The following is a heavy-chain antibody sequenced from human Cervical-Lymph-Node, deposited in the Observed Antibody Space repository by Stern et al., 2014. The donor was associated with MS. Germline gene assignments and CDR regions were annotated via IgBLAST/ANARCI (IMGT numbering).Heavy chain of an antibody. J-gene: IGHJ3*02. CDR1: GFTFSSYS. D-gene: IGHD3-22*01. CDR3: ARDGYYDSSGYDAFDI. CDR2: ISSSSSYI. Sequence: EVQLVESGGGLVKPGGSLRLSCAASGFTFSSYSMNWVRQAQGKGLELVSSISSSSSYIYYADSVKGRFTISRDNAKNSLYLQMNSLRAEDTAVYYCARDGYYDSSGYDAFDIWGQGTMVTVSS. V-gene: IGHV3-21*01.